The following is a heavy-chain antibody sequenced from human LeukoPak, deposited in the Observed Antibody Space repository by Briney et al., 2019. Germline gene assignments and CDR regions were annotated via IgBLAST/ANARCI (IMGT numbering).Heavy chain of an antibody. J-gene: IGHJ4*02. CDR1: GFTLSSCG. D-gene: IGHD3-10*01. CDR3: VKEQGSGYYRTADY. Sequence: GTSLRLSCVASGFTLSSCGMHWVCQAPDKGLEWVAVTTYDGITTYSDDSVKGRFTISRDTSKSTLHLQMNNLRPEDTAVYFCVKEQGSGYYRTADYWGQGTLVTVSS. V-gene: IGHV3-30*18. CDR2: TTYDGITT.